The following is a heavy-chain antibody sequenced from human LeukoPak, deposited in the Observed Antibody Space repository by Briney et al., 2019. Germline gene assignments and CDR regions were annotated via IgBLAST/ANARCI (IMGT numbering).Heavy chain of an antibody. CDR3: AREEDCSGGICYLGNAFDI. V-gene: IGHV4-61*01. CDR2: IYYSGST. Sequence: KPSETLSLTCTVSGGSVSSGSYYWSWIRQPPGKGLEWIGYIYYSGSTNYNPSLKSRVTISVDTSKNQFSLKLSSVTAADTAVYYCAREEDCSGGICYLGNAFDIWGQGTMVTVSS. D-gene: IGHD2-15*01. J-gene: IGHJ3*02. CDR1: GGSVSSGSYY.